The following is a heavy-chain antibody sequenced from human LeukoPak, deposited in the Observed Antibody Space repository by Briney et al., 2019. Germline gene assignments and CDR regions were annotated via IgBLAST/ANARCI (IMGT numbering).Heavy chain of an antibody. V-gene: IGHV7-4-1*02. CDR3: ARDRDFWSGYYIEAFDI. CDR1: GYTFTSYA. D-gene: IGHD3-3*01. J-gene: IGHJ3*02. CDR2: INTNTGNP. Sequence: ASVKVSCKASGYTFTSYAMNWVRQAPGQGLEWMGWINTNTGNPTYAQGFTGRFVFSLDTSVSTAYPQISSLKAEDTAVYYCARDRDFWSGYYIEAFDIWGQGTMVTVSS.